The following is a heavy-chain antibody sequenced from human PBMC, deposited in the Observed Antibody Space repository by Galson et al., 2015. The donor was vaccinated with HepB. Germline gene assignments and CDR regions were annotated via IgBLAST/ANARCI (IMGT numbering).Heavy chain of an antibody. CDR2: IGARGTYT. J-gene: IGHJ4*02. Sequence: SLRLSCAASGFTFRSHAMNWVRQAPGKGLEWVSGIGARGTYTYYADSVKGRFTVSRDNSKNTLYLQMNSLRAEDTALYYCAKDDDYAEYGYYFDHWGQGTLVTVSS. CDR1: GFTFRSHA. D-gene: IGHD4-17*01. CDR3: AKDDDYAEYGYYFDH. V-gene: IGHV3-23*01.